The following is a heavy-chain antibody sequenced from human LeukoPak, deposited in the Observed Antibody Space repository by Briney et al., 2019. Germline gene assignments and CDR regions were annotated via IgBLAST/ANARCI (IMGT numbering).Heavy chain of an antibody. V-gene: IGHV4-4*09. CDR1: GGSIRSYY. D-gene: IGHD3-3*01. CDR2: IYTSGST. J-gene: IGHJ5*02. Sequence: PSETLSLTCTVSGGSIRSYYWSWIRQPPGKGLEGIGYIYTSGSTNYNPSLKSRVTISVDTSKNQFSLKLSSVTAADTTVYYCAGYDFWSGYYGGGFDPWGQGTLVTVSS. CDR3: AGYDFWSGYYGGGFDP.